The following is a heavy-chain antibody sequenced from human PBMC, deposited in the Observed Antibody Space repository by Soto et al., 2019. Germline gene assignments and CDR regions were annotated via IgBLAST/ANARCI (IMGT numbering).Heavy chain of an antibody. CDR2: ISVNGNNI. CDR1: GFTFSSYP. J-gene: IGHJ5*02. V-gene: IGHV3-30-3*01. Sequence: QVQLVESGGGVVQPGRSLRLSCAASGFTFSSYPMHWVRQAPGKGPEWVAVISVNGNNIHYGDSVKGRFTISRDNSKNTMYLQMSSLRVEDAAVSYCARSHSSSWHWFDPWGQGTLVTVSS. CDR3: ARSHSSSWHWFDP. D-gene: IGHD6-13*01.